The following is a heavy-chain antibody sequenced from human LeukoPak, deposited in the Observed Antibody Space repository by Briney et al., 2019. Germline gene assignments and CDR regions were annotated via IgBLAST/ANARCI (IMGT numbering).Heavy chain of an antibody. D-gene: IGHD6-13*01. V-gene: IGHV3-7*04. CDR3: ARGPVSSGWYGNY. Sequence: PGGSLRLSCAASGFTFSNYWMSWVRQAPGKGLEWVANIKQDGSEEYFVGSVMGRFTISRDNANNSLYLEMHSLTAEDTAVYYCARGPVSSGWYGNYWGQGTLVTVSS. CDR1: GFTFSNYW. J-gene: IGHJ4*02. CDR2: IKQDGSEE.